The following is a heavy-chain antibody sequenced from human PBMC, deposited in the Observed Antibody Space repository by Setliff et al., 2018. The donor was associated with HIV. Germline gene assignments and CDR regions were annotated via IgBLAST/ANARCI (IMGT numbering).Heavy chain of an antibody. D-gene: IGHD3-10*01. CDR1: GFTFRNYK. CDR2: VNPDGSEA. J-gene: IGHJ4*02. V-gene: IGHV3-7*01. Sequence: GSLRLSCAASGFTFRNYKFNWVRQAPGKGLEWVASVNPDGSEASSVGSMKGRFTVSRDNAKNSLSLQMNSLRVEDTAIYYCADPPSGFWGQGTLVTVSS. CDR3: ADPPSGF.